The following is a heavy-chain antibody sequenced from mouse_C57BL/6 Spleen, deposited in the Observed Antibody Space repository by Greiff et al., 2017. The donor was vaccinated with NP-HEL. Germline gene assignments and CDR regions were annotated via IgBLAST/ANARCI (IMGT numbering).Heavy chain of an antibody. CDR2: IYPGDGDT. J-gene: IGHJ2*01. D-gene: IGHD1-1*01. Sequence: QVQLKQSGPELVKPGASVKISCKASGYAFSSSWMNWVKQRPGKGLEWIGRIYPGDGDTNYNGKFKGKATLTADKSSSTAYMQLSSLTSEDSAVYFCARWITTVVAFDYWGQGTTLTVSS. CDR3: ARWITTVVAFDY. CDR1: GYAFSSSW. V-gene: IGHV1-82*01.